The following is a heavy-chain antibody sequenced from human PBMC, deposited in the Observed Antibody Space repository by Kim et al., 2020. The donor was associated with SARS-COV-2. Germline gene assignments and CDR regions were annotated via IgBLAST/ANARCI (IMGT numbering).Heavy chain of an antibody. CDR2: EGTNP. V-gene: IGHV3-74*01. J-gene: IGHJ4*02. CDR3: TTAFEY. Sequence: EGTNPNYADSGRGRFTISRDNAKNTVYLQMNSLGAEDTAVYYCTTAFEYWGQGALVTVSS.